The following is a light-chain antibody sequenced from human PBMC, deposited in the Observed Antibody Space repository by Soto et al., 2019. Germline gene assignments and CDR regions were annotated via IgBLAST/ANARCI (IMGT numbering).Light chain of an antibody. J-gene: IGLJ1*01. CDR1: SSDVGGRDH. Sequence: QSALTQPTSVSGSPGQSITISCTGTSSDVGGRDHVSWYQQHPGKAPKLMIYDVSNRPSGVSNRFSGSKSGNTASLTISGRQAEDEADYYCCSYTTSTTGVFGTGTKVTVL. CDR2: DVS. CDR3: CSYTTSTTGV. V-gene: IGLV2-14*01.